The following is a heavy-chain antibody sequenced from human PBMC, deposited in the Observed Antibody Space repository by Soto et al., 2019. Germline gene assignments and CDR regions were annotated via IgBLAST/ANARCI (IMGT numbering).Heavy chain of an antibody. Sequence: QVQLVQSGAEVKKPGASVKVSCKASGYTFTGYYMHWVRQAPGQGLEWMGWINPNSGGTNYAQKFQGWVTMTRDTSISTACMELSRLRSDDTAVYYCARTIPWSGSPDYYYYGMDVWGQGTTVTVSS. J-gene: IGHJ6*02. D-gene: IGHD3-10*01. CDR2: INPNSGGT. V-gene: IGHV1-2*04. CDR3: ARTIPWSGSPDYYYYGMDV. CDR1: GYTFTGYY.